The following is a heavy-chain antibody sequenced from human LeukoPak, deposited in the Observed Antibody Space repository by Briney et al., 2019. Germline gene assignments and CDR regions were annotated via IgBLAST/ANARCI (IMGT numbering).Heavy chain of an antibody. D-gene: IGHD1-1*01. Sequence: PSGTLSLTCTVSGASIGSSLYFWGWFRQPPGKGLEWIGSIYYRPTTYYNPSLKSRGTISLDTSNNQFSLKLTSVTAADTAFYYCARGRNWNFQAYFDYWGLGSLVSVSS. CDR2: IYYRPTT. J-gene: IGHJ4*02. CDR1: GASIGSSLYF. V-gene: IGHV4-39*07. CDR3: ARGRNWNFQAYFDY.